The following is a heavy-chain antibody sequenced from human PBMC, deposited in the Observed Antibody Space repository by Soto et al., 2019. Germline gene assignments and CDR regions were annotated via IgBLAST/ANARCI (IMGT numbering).Heavy chain of an antibody. CDR3: ARTAVPAIHYYFYVIDV. V-gene: IGHV1-69*13. J-gene: IGHJ6*02. Sequence: WASVKVSCKASGGTFSNYAISWVRQAPGQGLEWMGGIIPKVGTANYAQKFQGRVTITADESTNTAYLELSSLRSEDTAVYYCARTAVPAIHYYFYVIDVWGHGTTVTVSS. CDR2: IIPKVGTA. CDR1: GGTFSNYA. D-gene: IGHD1-1*01.